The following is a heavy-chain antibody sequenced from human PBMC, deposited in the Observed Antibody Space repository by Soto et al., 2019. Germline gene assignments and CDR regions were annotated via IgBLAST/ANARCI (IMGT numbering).Heavy chain of an antibody. CDR2: ISYDGSNK. J-gene: IGHJ1*01. Sequence: QVQLVESGGGVVQPGRSLRLSCAASGFTFSSYGMHWVRQAPGKGLEWVAVISYDGSNKYYADSVKGRFTISRDNSKNKLYLQKNSLRAEDTAVYYCAKGPEGAVAGTAFAEYFQHWGQGTLVTVSS. V-gene: IGHV3-30*18. D-gene: IGHD6-19*01. CDR3: AKGPEGAVAGTAFAEYFQH. CDR1: GFTFSSYG.